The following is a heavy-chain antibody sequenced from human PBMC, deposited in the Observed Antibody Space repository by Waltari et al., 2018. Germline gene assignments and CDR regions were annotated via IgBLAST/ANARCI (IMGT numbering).Heavy chain of an antibody. V-gene: IGHV1-8*01. CDR1: GYTFTSYD. Sequence: QVQLVQSGAEVKKPGASVKVSCKASGYTFTSYDINWVRQATGQGLEWMGWMNPNIGNTDYAQRFQGRVTLTRDTSINTAFLEVNTLTSGDTGVYYCATHKGAVRAPDYYGMDVWGQGTTVTVSS. CDR2: MNPNIGNT. CDR3: ATHKGAVRAPDYYGMDV. J-gene: IGHJ6*02.